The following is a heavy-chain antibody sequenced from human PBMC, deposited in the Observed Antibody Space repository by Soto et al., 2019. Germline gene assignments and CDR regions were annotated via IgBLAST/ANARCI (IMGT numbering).Heavy chain of an antibody. J-gene: IGHJ4*02. CDR2: ISRDGGTK. V-gene: IGHV3-30*03. CDR1: GFTVSTYG. D-gene: IGHD2-8*02. CDR3: TGEVASGY. Sequence: QVQLVESGGGVVQPGRSLRLSCAVSGFTVSTYGMHWVRQAPGTGLEWVAVISRDGGTKYYADSVKGRFTISRANSRNTLFLEMNSLRGDDMAVYYCTGEVASGYWGQGTLVTVSS.